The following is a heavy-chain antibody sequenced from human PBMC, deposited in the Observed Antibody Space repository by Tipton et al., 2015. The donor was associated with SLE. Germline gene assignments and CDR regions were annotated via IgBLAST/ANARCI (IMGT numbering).Heavy chain of an antibody. Sequence: TLSLTCTVSGGSISSQYWSWIRQPPGKGLEWIGNIHSSGSTNYNRSLKSRVTIARDTSKNQFSLKLTSVTAADTAVYYCARGGLGGDYYYMDVWGSGTTVTVSS. D-gene: IGHD3-16*01. V-gene: IGHV4-59*11. CDR3: ARGGLGGDYYYMDV. CDR1: GGSISSQY. J-gene: IGHJ6*03. CDR2: IHSSGST.